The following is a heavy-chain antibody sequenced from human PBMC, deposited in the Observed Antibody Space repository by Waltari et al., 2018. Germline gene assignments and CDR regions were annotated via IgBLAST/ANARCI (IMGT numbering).Heavy chain of an antibody. CDR2: LNHSGST. CDR1: GGSFSGYY. V-gene: IGHV4-34*01. J-gene: IGHJ4*02. D-gene: IGHD2-8*01. Sequence: QVQLQQWGAGLLKPSETLSLTCAVYGGSFSGYYWSWIRQPPGKGLEWIGELNHSGSTNYNPSLKSRVTISVDTSKNQCSLKLSSVTAADTAVYYCARVRASSYCTNGVCGAGYFDYWGQGTLVTVSS. CDR3: ARVRASSYCTNGVCGAGYFDY.